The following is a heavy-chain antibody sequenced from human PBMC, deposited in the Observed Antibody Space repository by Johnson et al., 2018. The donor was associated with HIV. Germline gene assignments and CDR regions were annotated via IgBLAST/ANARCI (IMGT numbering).Heavy chain of an antibody. Sequence: VQLVESGGGLIQPGGSLRLSCAASGFTVSSNYMSWVRQAPGKGLEWVSYISSSGNTIYYADSVKGRFTISRDNSKNTLYLQMNSLRPEDTAVYYCARGVVGVLSNALDLWGQGTMVSVSS. V-gene: IGHV3-11*04. CDR1: GFTVSSNY. J-gene: IGHJ3*01. CDR2: ISSSGNTI. D-gene: IGHD3-16*01. CDR3: ARGVVGVLSNALDL.